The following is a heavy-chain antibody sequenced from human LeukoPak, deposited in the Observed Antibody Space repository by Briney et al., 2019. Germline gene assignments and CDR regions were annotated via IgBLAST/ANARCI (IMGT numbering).Heavy chain of an antibody. CDR2: IYSAGIT. Sequence: GGSLRLSCLASGFTVRSNYLSWVRQAPGQGLEYVAIIYSAGITFYADSVKGRFTISRDISRNTLYLQMNSLRPEDTAMYYCARDIRQVGARGWGQGTLVTVSS. J-gene: IGHJ4*02. CDR3: ARDIRQVGARG. V-gene: IGHV3-66*01. CDR1: GFTVRSNY. D-gene: IGHD1-26*01.